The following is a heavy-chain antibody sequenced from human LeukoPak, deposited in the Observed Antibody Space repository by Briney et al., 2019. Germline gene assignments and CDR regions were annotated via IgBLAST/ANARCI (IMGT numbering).Heavy chain of an antibody. CDR3: PRDTPGVIITPDY. V-gene: IGHV3-48*03. D-gene: IGHD2-15*01. CDR2: INSRGDII. CDR1: GFTFSSYE. Sequence: GGSLRLSCAASGFTFSSYEMNWIRQAPGKGLEWVSYINSRGDIIHYADSVRDRFTISRDNAKNSLYLQMNSLRAEDTAVYYCPRDTPGVIITPDYWGQGTLVTVSS. J-gene: IGHJ4*02.